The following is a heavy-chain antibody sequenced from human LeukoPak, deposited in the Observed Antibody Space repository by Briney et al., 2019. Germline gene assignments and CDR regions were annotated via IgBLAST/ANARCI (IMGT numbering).Heavy chain of an antibody. V-gene: IGHV3-21*01. D-gene: IGHD3-10*01. Sequence: PGGSLRLSCAASGFTFSSYSMNWVRQAPGKGPEWVSSISSSSSYIYYADSVKGRFTISRDNAKNSLYLQMSSLRAEDTAVYYCARDYYGSGSYYYYYYGMDVWGQGTTVTVSS. CDR3: ARDYYGSGSYYYYYYGMDV. J-gene: IGHJ6*02. CDR2: ISSSSSYI. CDR1: GFTFSSYS.